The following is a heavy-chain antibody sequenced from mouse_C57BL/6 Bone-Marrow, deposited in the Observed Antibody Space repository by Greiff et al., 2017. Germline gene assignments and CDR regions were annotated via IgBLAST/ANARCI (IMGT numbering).Heavy chain of an antibody. CDR1: GFTFSSYA. CDR2: ISDGGSYT. V-gene: IGHV5-4*01. D-gene: IGHD2-3*01. Sequence: EVQRVESGGGLVKPGGSLKLSCAASGFTFSSYAMSWVRQTPEKRLEWVATISDGGSYTYYPDNVKGRFTISRDNAKNNLYLQMSHLKSEDTAMYYCARDARLLYWYFDVWGTGTTVTVSS. J-gene: IGHJ1*03. CDR3: ARDARLLYWYFDV.